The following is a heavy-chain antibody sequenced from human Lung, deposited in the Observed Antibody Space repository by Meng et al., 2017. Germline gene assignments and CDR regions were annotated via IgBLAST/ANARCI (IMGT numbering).Heavy chain of an antibody. J-gene: IGHJ4*02. Sequence: QVQLQQWGEGLLKPSETLSLTCVVSGGSFSDYSWSWIRQPPGKGLEWIGEINHSGSTNYNPSLESRATISVDTSQNNLSLKLSSVTAADSAVYYCARGPTTMAHDFDYWGQGTLVTVSS. CDR3: ARGPTTMAHDFDY. V-gene: IGHV4-34*01. D-gene: IGHD4-11*01. CDR2: INHSGST. CDR1: GGSFSDYS.